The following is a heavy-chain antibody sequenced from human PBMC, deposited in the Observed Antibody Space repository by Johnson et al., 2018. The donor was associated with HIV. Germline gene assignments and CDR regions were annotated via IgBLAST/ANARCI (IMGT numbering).Heavy chain of an antibody. V-gene: IGHV3-15*01. CDR1: GFTFSSYW. CDR2: VKGETDGATI. CDR3: TTGLYWNDAFDI. Sequence: MLLVESGGGVVQPGRSLRLSCAASGFTFSSYWMNWVRQTPGKGVEWVGRVKGETDGATIDYAAPVKGRFTISRDGSKNTLYLRMKSLKTEDTGIYYCTTGLYWNDAFDIWGQGTMVSVSS. J-gene: IGHJ3*02. D-gene: IGHD1-1*01.